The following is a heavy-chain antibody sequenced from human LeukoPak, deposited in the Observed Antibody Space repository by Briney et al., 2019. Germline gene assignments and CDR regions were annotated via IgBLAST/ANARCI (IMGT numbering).Heavy chain of an antibody. CDR1: GFTFKSYG. CDR2: SDGSSA. Sequence: GGSLRLSCAASGFTFKSYGMSWFRQVPGKGLEWVSRSDGSSATFADSVRGRFTVSRDNAKNTLYLQMNSLRAEDTAVYYCGRDNYIHFWGQGTLVTVSS. CDR3: GRDNYIHF. V-gene: IGHV3-74*01. J-gene: IGHJ4*02.